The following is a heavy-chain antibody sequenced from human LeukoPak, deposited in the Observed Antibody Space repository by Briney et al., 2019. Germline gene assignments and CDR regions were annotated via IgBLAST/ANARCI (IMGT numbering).Heavy chain of an antibody. CDR1: GGSISSGGYY. V-gene: IGHV4-31*03. CDR3: ARVAYYYDSRGFSADTLDI. CDR2: IYYSGRT. D-gene: IGHD3-22*01. J-gene: IGHJ3*02. Sequence: SETLSLTCTVSGGSISSGGYYWSWIRQHPGKGLEWIGYIYYSGRTYYNPSLKSRFNISVDTSQNQFSLRLSSVTAADTAVYYCARVAYYYDSRGFSADTLDIWGQGTMVTVSS.